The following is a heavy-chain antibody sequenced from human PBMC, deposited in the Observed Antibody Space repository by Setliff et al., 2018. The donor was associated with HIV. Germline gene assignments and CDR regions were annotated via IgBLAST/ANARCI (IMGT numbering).Heavy chain of an antibody. J-gene: IGHJ6*02. D-gene: IGHD3-16*01. CDR2: INPGGGST. CDR3: ARGWGGQDSYYHGMDV. V-gene: IGHV1-46*01. Sequence: ASVTVSCKASGYTFTSYYMHWVRQAPGQGLEWMGVINPGGGSTTYAQQFQGRVTMTRDTSTSTVYMELSSLRSQDTAMYYCARGWGGQDSYYHGMDVWGQGTTVTVSS. CDR1: GYTFTSYY.